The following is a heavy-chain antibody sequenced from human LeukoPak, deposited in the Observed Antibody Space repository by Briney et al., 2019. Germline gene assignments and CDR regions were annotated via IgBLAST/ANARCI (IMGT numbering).Heavy chain of an antibody. CDR2: IKQDGSEK. CDR3: ARVSRSTSCYRD. Sequence: GGSLRLSCAASGFTFSNYWMSWVRQAPGKGLEWVANIKQDGSEKYYVDSVKGRFTISRDNAKNSLYLQMNSLRAEDTAVYYCARVSRSTSCYRDWGQGTLVTVSS. D-gene: IGHD2-2*01. V-gene: IGHV3-7*01. J-gene: IGHJ4*02. CDR1: GFTFSNYW.